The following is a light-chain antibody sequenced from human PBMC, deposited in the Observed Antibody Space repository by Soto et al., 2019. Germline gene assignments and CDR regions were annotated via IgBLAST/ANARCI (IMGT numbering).Light chain of an antibody. V-gene: IGKV1-39*01. CDR1: QSISSY. CDR2: AAS. J-gene: IGKJ1*01. CDR3: QQSYSTPPET. Sequence: DIQMTQSPASLSASVGDRVTITCRASQSISSYLNWYQQKPGKAPKLLIYAASSLQSGVPSRFSGSGSGTDFTLTISSLQPEDFATYYCQQSYSTPPETFGQRTKVDIK.